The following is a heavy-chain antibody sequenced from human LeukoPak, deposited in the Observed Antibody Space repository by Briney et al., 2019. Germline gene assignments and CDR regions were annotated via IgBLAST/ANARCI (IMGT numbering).Heavy chain of an antibody. CDR1: GFPFSSYW. J-gene: IGHJ4*02. D-gene: IGHD6-13*01. V-gene: IGHV3-74*01. Sequence: GGSLRLSCAASGFPFSSYWMHWVRQAPGKGLVWVSRIKSDGSSTSYADSVKGRFTISRDNAKNTVYLQMNSLRAEDMALYYCAKGRCSSSWYPFDYWGQGTLVTVSS. CDR2: IKSDGSST. CDR3: AKGRCSSSWYPFDY.